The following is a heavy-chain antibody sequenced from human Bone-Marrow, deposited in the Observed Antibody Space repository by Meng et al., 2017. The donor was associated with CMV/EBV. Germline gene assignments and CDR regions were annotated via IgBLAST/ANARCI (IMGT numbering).Heavy chain of an antibody. D-gene: IGHD1-1*01. CDR2: MNPNSGNT. CDR3: ARVPELTLSMDV. CDR1: GYTFTSYD. Sequence: ASVKVSCKASGYTFTSYDINWVRQATGQGLEWMGWMNPNSGNTGYAQKFQGRVTMTSNTSISTAYMELSRLRSEDTAVYYCARVPELTLSMDVWGQGTTVTVSS. J-gene: IGHJ6*02. V-gene: IGHV1-8*01.